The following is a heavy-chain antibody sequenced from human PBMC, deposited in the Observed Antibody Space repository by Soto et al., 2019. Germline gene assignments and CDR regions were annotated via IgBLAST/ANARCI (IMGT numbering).Heavy chain of an antibody. CDR1: GGSISSSGYY. Sequence: SETLSLTCTVSGGSISSSGYYWGWIRQPPGKGLEWIGYIYYSGSTYYNPSLKSRVTISVDTSKNQFSLKLSSVTAADTAVYYCAREQIAAAGVGYYYYGMDVWGQGTTVTVSS. J-gene: IGHJ6*02. CDR2: IYYSGST. D-gene: IGHD6-13*01. CDR3: AREQIAAAGVGYYYYGMDV. V-gene: IGHV4-31*03.